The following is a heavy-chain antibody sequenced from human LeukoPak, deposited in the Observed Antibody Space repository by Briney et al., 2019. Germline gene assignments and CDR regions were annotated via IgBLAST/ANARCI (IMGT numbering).Heavy chain of an antibody. V-gene: IGHV1-8*01. CDR1: GYTFTSYD. J-gene: IGHJ4*02. CDR3: ARAPYYYGVYYFDY. D-gene: IGHD3-10*01. CDR2: MNPNSGNT. Sequence: ASVKVSCKSSGYTFTSYDINWVRQATGQGLEWMGWMNPNSGNTGYAQKFQGRVTMTRNTSISTAYMELSSLRSEDTAVYYCARAPYYYGVYYFDYWGQGTLVTVSS.